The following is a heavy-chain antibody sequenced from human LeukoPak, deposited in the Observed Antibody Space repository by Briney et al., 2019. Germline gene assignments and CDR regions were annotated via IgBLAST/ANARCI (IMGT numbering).Heavy chain of an antibody. CDR1: GYSFTDYW. J-gene: IGHJ4*02. CDR3: ARRQACSSTSCPPDS. CDR2: IYPGDSDT. V-gene: IGHV5-51*01. D-gene: IGHD2-2*01. Sequence: GESLKTSCKGSGYSFTDYWIGWVRQMHGKGLEWMGIIYPGDSDTRYSPSFQGKVTMSAAMSINTACLQWSSLKASDSAMYSYARRQACSSTSCPPDSWGQGTLVTVSS.